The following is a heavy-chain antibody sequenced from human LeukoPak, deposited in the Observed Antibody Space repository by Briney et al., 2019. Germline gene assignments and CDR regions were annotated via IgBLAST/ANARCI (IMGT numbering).Heavy chain of an antibody. CDR2: IIPIFGTA. Sequence: SVKVSCKASGGTFSSYAISWVRQAPGQGLEWMGGIIPIFGTANYAQKFQGRVTITADESTSTAYMELSSLRSEDTAVYFCARDGKYSSSWGDFDYWGQGTLVTVS. CDR1: GGTFSSYA. CDR3: ARDGKYSSSWGDFDY. V-gene: IGHV1-69*13. J-gene: IGHJ4*02. D-gene: IGHD6-13*01.